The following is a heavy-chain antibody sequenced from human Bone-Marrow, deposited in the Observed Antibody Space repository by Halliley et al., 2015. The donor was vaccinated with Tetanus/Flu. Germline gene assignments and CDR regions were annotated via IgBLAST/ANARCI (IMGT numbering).Heavy chain of an antibody. D-gene: IGHD6-19*01. J-gene: IGHJ4*02. CDR3: ATMYSSGWYAAFDY. Sequence: WVSSITSSSTYIYYADSVKGRFPISRDNAKKSLYLQMNSLRAEDTAVYYCATMYSSGWYAAFDYWGQGTLVTVSS. V-gene: IGHV3-21*01. CDR2: ITSSSTYI.